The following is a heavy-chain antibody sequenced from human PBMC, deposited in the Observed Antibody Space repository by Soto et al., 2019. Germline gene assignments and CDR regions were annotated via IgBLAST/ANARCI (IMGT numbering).Heavy chain of an antibody. D-gene: IGHD4-4*01. CDR3: ARSPSWETTVTPYYFDY. J-gene: IGHJ4*01. V-gene: IGHV1-8*01. CDR2: MNPKSANT. Sequence: ASVKVSCKASRYTFISYDINWVRQATGQGLEWMGWMNPKSANTGYAQNFQGRVTMTRDTSISAAYMELSSLRSEDTAVYYCARSPSWETTVTPYYFDYWG. CDR1: RYTFISYD.